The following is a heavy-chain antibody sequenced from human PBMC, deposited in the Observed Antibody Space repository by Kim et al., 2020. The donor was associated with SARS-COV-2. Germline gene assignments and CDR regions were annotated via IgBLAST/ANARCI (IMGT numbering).Heavy chain of an antibody. Sequence: GGSLRLSCAASGFTFSSYAMSWVRQAPGKGLEWVSAISGSGGSTYYADSVKGRFTISRDNSKNTLYLQMNSLRAEDTAVYYCAKDPTRGSSGGEDYWGQGTLVTVSS. CDR2: ISGSGGST. V-gene: IGHV3-23*01. CDR1: GFTFSSYA. J-gene: IGHJ4*02. CDR3: AKDPTRGSSGGEDY. D-gene: IGHD6-19*01.